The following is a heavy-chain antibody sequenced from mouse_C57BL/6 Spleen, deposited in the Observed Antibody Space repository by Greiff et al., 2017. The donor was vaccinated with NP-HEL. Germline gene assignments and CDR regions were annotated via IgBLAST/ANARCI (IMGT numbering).Heavy chain of an antibody. D-gene: IGHD2-2*01. J-gene: IGHJ3*01. CDR1: GFTFSDYY. V-gene: IGHV5-16*01. CDR2: INYDGSST. Sequence: EVMLVESEGGLVQPGSSMKLSCTASGFTFSDYYMAWVRQVPEKGLEWVANINYDGSSTYYLDSLKSRFIISRDNAKNILYLQMSSLKSEDTATYYCARADGYAWFAYWGQGTLVTVSA. CDR3: ARADGYAWFAY.